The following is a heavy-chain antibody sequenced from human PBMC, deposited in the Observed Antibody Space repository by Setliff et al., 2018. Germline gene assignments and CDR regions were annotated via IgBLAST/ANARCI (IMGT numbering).Heavy chain of an antibody. D-gene: IGHD6-6*01. Sequence: SETLSLTCTVSDDSISSRHYYWSWIRQPAGKGLEWLGQIYTSWSTNYNPSLKGQATLSIDASKRQFSLKLTSVTAADTAVYYCARDGERYSGSSWLDSWGQGTLVTVSS. V-gene: IGHV4-61*09. CDR2: IYTSWST. J-gene: IGHJ5*01. CDR3: ARDGERYSGSSWLDS. CDR1: DDSISSRHYY.